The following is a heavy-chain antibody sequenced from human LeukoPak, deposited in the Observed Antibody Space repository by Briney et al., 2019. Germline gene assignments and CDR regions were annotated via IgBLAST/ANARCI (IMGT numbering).Heavy chain of an antibody. Sequence: ASVKVSCKASGYTFTGYYMHWVRQAPGKGLEWMGGFDPEDGETIYAQKFQGRVTMTEDTSTDTAYMELSSLRSEDTAVYYCATTREGYCSGGSCLEAGSWFDPWGQGTLVTVSS. J-gene: IGHJ5*02. V-gene: IGHV1-24*01. CDR3: ATTREGYCSGGSCLEAGSWFDP. CDR1: GYTFTGYY. D-gene: IGHD2-15*01. CDR2: FDPEDGET.